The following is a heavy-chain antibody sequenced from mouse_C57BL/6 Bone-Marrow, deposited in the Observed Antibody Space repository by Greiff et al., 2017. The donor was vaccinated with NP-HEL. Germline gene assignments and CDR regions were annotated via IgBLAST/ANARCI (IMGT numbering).Heavy chain of an antibody. CDR3: ARDRGNWGAWFAY. D-gene: IGHD4-1*01. J-gene: IGHJ3*01. V-gene: IGHV3-6*01. CDR2: ISYDGSN. CDR1: GYSITSGYY. Sequence: EVKVEESGPGLVKPSQSLSLTCSVTGYSITSGYYWNWIRQFPGNKLEWMGYISYDGSNNYNPSLKNRISITRDTSKNQFFLKLNSVTTEDTATYYCARDRGNWGAWFAYWGQGTLVTVSA.